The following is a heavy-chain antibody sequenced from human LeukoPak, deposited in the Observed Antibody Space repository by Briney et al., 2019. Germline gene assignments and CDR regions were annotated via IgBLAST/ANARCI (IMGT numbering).Heavy chain of an antibody. CDR1: GYSFTSYW. CDR3: ARRGEGVRGVIIRAFDI. V-gene: IGHV5-51*01. CDR2: IYPGDSDT. D-gene: IGHD3-10*01. J-gene: IGHJ3*02. Sequence: GESLKISCQGSGYSFTSYWIGWVRQMPGKGLEWMGIIYPGDSDTRYSPSFQGQVTISVDKSISTAYLQWSSLKASDTAMYYCARRGEGVRGVIIRAFDIWGQGTMVTVSS.